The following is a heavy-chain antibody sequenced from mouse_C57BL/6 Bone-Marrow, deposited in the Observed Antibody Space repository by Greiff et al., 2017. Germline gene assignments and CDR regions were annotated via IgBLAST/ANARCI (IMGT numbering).Heavy chain of an antibody. CDR3: TREGVFYYDYDDGFAY. CDR2: ISSGGDYI. J-gene: IGHJ3*01. Sequence: EVMLVESGEGLVKPGGSLKLSCAASGFTFSSYAMSWVRQTPEKRLEWVAYISSGGDYIYYADTVKGRFTISRYNARNTLYLQMSSLKSEDTAMYYCTREGVFYYDYDDGFAYWGQGTLVTVSA. D-gene: IGHD2-4*01. V-gene: IGHV5-9-1*02. CDR1: GFTFSSYA.